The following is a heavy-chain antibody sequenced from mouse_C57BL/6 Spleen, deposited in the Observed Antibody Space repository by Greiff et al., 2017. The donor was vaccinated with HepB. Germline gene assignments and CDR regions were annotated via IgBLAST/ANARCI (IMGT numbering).Heavy chain of an antibody. CDR3: ARSHYYDAMDY. Sequence: EVQLQQSGPELVKPGASVKISCKASGYTFTDYYMNWVKQSHGKSLEWIGDINPNNGGTSYNQKFKGKATLTVDKSSSTAYMELRSLTSEDSAVYYCARSHYYDAMDYWGQGTSVTVSS. V-gene: IGHV1-26*01. CDR2: INPNNGGT. J-gene: IGHJ4*01. D-gene: IGHD1-2*01. CDR1: GYTFTDYY.